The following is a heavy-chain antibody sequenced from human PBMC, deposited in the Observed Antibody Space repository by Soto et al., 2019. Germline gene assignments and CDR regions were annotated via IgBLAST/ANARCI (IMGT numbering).Heavy chain of an antibody. Sequence: SLTSSVSVRSNRIIHYSSALLRQPPSRVLEWIWSIIYRGGREYTPSIRSRVNISVDTSRNEVALKLTSMNAADTALYFCASQETASGRFSLRPFDSWGRGIMVTVSS. CDR2: IIYRGGR. V-gene: IGHV4-39*01. J-gene: IGHJ4*02. CDR3: ASQETASGRFSLRPFDS. CDR1: VRSNRIIHYS. D-gene: IGHD2-21*02.